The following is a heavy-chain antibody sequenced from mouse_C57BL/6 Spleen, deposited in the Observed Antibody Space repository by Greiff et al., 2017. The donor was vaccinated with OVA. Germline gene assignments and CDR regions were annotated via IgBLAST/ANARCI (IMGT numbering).Heavy chain of an antibody. CDR1: GYTFTSYW. V-gene: IGHV1-64*01. CDR2: IHPNSGST. J-gene: IGHJ2*01. CDR3: ARRTQFDY. Sequence: QVHVKQPGAELVKPGASVKLSCKASGYTFTSYWMHWVKQRPGQGLEWIGMIHPNSGSTNYNEKFKSKATLTVDKSSSTAYMQLSSLTSEDSAVYYCARRTQFDYWGQGTTLTVSS.